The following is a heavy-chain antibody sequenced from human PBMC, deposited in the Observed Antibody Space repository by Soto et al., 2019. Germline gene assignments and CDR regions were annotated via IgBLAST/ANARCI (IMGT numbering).Heavy chain of an antibody. Sequence: QVRLVESGGGVVQPGGSLRLSCAVSGFIFSSHTMHWVRQAPGKGLEWVALVSFDGDKQYYAHSVRGRFTISRDFSKNTLYLQMYRLRTDDTAVYICAKGTVAGTYYYYAVDVCGTGTRVTVSS. D-gene: IGHD6-19*01. CDR1: GFIFSSHT. V-gene: IGHV3-30-3*01. J-gene: IGHJ6*04. CDR3: AKGTVAGTYYYYAVDV. CDR2: VSFDGDKQ.